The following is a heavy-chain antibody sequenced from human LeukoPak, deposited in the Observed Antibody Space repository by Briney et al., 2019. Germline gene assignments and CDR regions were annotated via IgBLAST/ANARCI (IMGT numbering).Heavy chain of an antibody. CDR2: ITSSSEYK. CDR1: GFNFINYK. V-gene: IGHV3-21*01. D-gene: IGHD3-22*01. Sequence: PGGSLRLSCAASGFNFINYKMNWVRQAPGKGLGWVSSITSSSEYKYYAPSVEGRFTISRDNAKNSLYLQMNSLRAEDTAVYFCARGAPPDKVCDSTGYSSLGNYWGQGTLVTVSS. CDR3: ARGAPPDKVCDSTGYSSLGNY. J-gene: IGHJ4*02.